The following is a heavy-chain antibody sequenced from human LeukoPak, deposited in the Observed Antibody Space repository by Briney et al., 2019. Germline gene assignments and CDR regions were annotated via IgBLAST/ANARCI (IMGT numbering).Heavy chain of an antibody. J-gene: IGHJ3*02. Sequence: SGGSLRLSCAASGFTFSSYGMHWVRQAPGKGLEWVAVIWYDGSNKYYADSVKGRFTISRDNSKNTLYLQMNSLRAEDTAVYYCARGGDLSPDAFDIWGQGTMVTVSS. CDR3: ARGGDLSPDAFDI. V-gene: IGHV3-33*01. D-gene: IGHD2-21*02. CDR1: GFTFSSYG. CDR2: IWYDGSNK.